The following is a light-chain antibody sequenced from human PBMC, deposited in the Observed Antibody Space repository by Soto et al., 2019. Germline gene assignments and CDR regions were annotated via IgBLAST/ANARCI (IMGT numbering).Light chain of an antibody. J-gene: IGKJ4*01. CDR3: MPALQTPLT. Sequence: DIVMTQSPLSLPVTPGEPASISCRSSQSLLHRSGYNYLTWYLQKPGQSPQLLIYLGSSRASGVPDRFSGSGSGTDFTLKISRVEAEDVGVYYCMPALQTPLTFGGGTKVESK. CDR1: QSLLHRSGYNY. CDR2: LGS. V-gene: IGKV2-28*01.